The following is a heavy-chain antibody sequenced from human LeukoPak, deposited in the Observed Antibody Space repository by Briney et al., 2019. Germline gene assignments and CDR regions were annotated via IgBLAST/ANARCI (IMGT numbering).Heavy chain of an antibody. D-gene: IGHD1-14*01. J-gene: IGHJ6*03. CDR2: IYPGDSDT. CDR1: GYSFTSYW. V-gene: IGHV5-51*01. Sequence: GESLKISCKGSGYSFTSYWIGWVRQMPGKGLEWMGIIYPGDSDTRYSPSFQGQVTIPADKSISTAYLQWSSLKASDTAMYYCARHRSDGNYYYYYYMDVWGKGTTVTASS. CDR3: ARHRSDGNYYYYYYMDV.